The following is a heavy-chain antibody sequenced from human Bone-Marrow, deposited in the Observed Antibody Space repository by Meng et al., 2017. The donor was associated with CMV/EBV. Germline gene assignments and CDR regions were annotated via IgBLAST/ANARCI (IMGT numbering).Heavy chain of an antibody. Sequence: SEPLSLTCTVSGGSISSYYWSWIRQPPGKGLEWIGYIYYSGSTNYNHSLKSRVTISVDTSKNQFSLKLSSVTAADTAVYYCAREGAYYYDSSGYYSGDAFDIWGQGTMVTVSS. CDR3: AREGAYYYDSSGYYSGDAFDI. CDR2: IYYSGST. D-gene: IGHD3-22*01. V-gene: IGHV4-59*01. J-gene: IGHJ3*02. CDR1: GGSISSYY.